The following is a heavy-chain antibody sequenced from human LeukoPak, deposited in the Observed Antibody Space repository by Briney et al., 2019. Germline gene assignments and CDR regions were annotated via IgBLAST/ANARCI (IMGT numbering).Heavy chain of an antibody. V-gene: IGHV1-18*01. Sequence: ASVKVSCKASGYTFTSYGISWVRQAPGQGLEWMGWISAYNGSTNYAQKLQGRVTMTTDTSTSTAYMELRSLRSDDTAVYYCARVNYDFWSGYYTPNYWGQGTLVTVSS. J-gene: IGHJ4*02. CDR1: GYTFTSYG. CDR3: ARVNYDFWSGYYTPNY. D-gene: IGHD3-3*01. CDR2: ISAYNGST.